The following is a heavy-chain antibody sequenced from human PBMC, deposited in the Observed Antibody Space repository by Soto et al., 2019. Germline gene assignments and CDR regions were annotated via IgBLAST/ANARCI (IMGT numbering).Heavy chain of an antibody. CDR1: GGTFSSYT. D-gene: IGHD5-12*01. V-gene: IGHV1-69*02. J-gene: IGHJ4*02. CDR2: IIPILGIA. CDR3: ARGHRPLRPVYDDFDY. Sequence: QVQLVQSGAEVKKPGTSVKVSCKASGGTFSSYTISWVRQAPGQGLEWMGRIIPILGIANYAQKFQGRVTITADKSTSTAYMELSSLRSEDTAVSYCARGHRPLRPVYDDFDYWGQGTLVTVSS.